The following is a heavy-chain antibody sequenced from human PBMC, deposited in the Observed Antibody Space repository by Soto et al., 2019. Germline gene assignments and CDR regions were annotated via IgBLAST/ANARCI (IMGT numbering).Heavy chain of an antibody. V-gene: IGHV4-34*01. CDR1: GGSFSGYY. J-gene: IGHJ6*02. CDR3: ASGSNNYYGMDV. CDR2: INHSGST. Sequence: SSETLSLTCAVYGGSFSGYYWSWIRQPPGKGLEWIGEINHSGSTNYNPSLKSRVTISVDTSKNQFSLKLSSVTAADTAVYYCASGSNNYYGMDVWGQGTTVTVSS.